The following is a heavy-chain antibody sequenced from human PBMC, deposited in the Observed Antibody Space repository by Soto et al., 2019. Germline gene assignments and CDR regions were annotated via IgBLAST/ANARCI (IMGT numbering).Heavy chain of an antibody. CDR3: ARDGPALDIVLMVYAIELYYGMDV. J-gene: IGHJ6*02. V-gene: IGHV3-33*01. Sequence: PGGSLRLSCAASGFTFSSYGMHWVRQAPGKGLEWVAVIWYDGSNKYYADSVKGRFTISRDNSKNTLCLQMNSLRAEDTAVYYCARDGPALDIVLMVYAIELYYGMDVWGQGTTVTVSS. CDR2: IWYDGSNK. D-gene: IGHD2-8*01. CDR1: GFTFSSYG.